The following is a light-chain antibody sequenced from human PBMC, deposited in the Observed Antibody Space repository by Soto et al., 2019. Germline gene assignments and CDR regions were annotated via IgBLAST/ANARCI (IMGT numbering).Light chain of an antibody. CDR3: QQYGSSLWT. V-gene: IGKV3-20*01. CDR2: GAS. J-gene: IGKJ1*01. CDR1: ESVSSSY. Sequence: EIVLRQSPCTLPLPRGERATLSCRDSESVSSSYLGWYQEKPGQAPRILIYGASSRATGIPDRFSGSGSGTDFTLTISRLEPEDFAVYYCQQYGSSLWTFGQGTKV.